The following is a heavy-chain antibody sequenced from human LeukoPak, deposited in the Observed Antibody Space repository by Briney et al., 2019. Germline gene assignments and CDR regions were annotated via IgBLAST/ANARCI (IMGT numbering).Heavy chain of an antibody. CDR2: MSGSGSST. CDR3: AKEGGISGSYFGADY. Sequence: GGSLRLSCAASGFTFKTYAMTWVRQVPGKGPEWVSSMSGSGSSTDYADSVKGRFTISRDNSKNTLYLQMNSLRAEDTALYYCAKEGGISGSYFGADYWGQGTLVTVSS. CDR1: GFTFKTYA. J-gene: IGHJ4*02. D-gene: IGHD1-26*01. V-gene: IGHV3-23*01.